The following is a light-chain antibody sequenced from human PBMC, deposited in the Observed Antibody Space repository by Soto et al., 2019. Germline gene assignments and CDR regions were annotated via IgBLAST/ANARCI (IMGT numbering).Light chain of an antibody. V-gene: IGLV2-14*01. CDR3: SSYTSSSTRV. J-gene: IGLJ1*01. CDR2: DVS. CDR1: GSDVGGYNY. Sequence: QSALTQPASVSGSPGQSITISCTGTGSDVGGYNYVSWYQQHPDKAPKLMIYDVSNRPSGVSNRFSGSKSGNTASLTISGLQAEDEADYYCSSYTSSSTRVFGTGTKLTVL.